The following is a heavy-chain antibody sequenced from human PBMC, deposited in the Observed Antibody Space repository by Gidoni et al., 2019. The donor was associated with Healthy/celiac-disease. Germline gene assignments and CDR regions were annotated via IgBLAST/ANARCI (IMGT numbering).Heavy chain of an antibody. D-gene: IGHD2-15*01. Sequence: EVQLLESGGGLVQPGGSLRLSCAASGFTFSRYAMSWVRQAPGKGLEWVSAIGGSGGSTAYADSVKGRFTISRDNSKNTLYLQMNSLRAEDTAVYYCAKLSVVVVAATNYWGQGTLVTVSS. CDR3: AKLSVVVVAATNY. V-gene: IGHV3-23*01. CDR1: GFTFSRYA. CDR2: IGGSGGST. J-gene: IGHJ4*02.